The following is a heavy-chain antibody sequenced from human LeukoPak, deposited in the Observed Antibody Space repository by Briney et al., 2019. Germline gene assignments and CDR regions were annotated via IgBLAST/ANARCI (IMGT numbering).Heavy chain of an antibody. D-gene: IGHD5-18*01. CDR3: ARGGYSYGYDAFDI. CDR2: INPNSGGT. V-gene: IGHV1-2*06. Sequence: ASVKVSCKASGYTFTGYYMHWVRQAPGQGLEWMGRINPNSGGTNYAQKVQGSVPMTRDTSISSAYMELSRLRSDDTAVYYCARGGYSYGYDAFDIWAQGTMVTVSS. J-gene: IGHJ3*02. CDR1: GYTFTGYY.